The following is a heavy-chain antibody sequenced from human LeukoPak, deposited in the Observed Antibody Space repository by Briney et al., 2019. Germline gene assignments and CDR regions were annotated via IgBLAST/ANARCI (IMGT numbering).Heavy chain of an antibody. J-gene: IGHJ6*04. CDR3: ARDSVTIFGVVAPLDV. Sequence: ASVKVSCKASGYAFTSYDINWVRQATGQGLEWMGWMNPNSGNTGYAQKFQGRVTMTRNTSISTAYMELSSLRSEDTAVYYCARDSVTIFGVVAPLDVWGKGTTVTVSS. V-gene: IGHV1-8*01. CDR1: GYAFTSYD. D-gene: IGHD3-3*01. CDR2: MNPNSGNT.